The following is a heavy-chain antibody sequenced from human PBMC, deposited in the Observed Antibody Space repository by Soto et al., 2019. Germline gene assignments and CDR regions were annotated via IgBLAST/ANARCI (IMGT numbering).Heavy chain of an antibody. J-gene: IGHJ4*02. V-gene: IGHV1-8*01. Sequence: GASVKVSCKASGYTFTSYDINWVRQATGQGLEWMGWINPNSGNTGYAQKFQGRVTMTRNTSISTAYMELSSLRSEDTAVYYCAREGEVNQTDSLYDFDYWGQGTLLTVSS. CDR1: GYTFTSYD. CDR3: AREGEVNQTDSLYDFDY. D-gene: IGHD3-16*01. CDR2: INPNSGNT.